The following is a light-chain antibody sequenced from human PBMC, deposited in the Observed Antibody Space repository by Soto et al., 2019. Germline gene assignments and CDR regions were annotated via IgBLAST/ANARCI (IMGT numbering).Light chain of an antibody. Sequence: QSVLTQPPSASGTPGKGVTISCSGRSSNIGSNYVYWYQQVPRTAPKLLINRNNQRPSGVPDRFSGSKSGPSASLAISGLRSEDEADYYCAGWDDSLSGVVFGGGTKLTVL. V-gene: IGLV1-47*01. CDR1: SSNIGSNY. J-gene: IGLJ2*01. CDR3: AGWDDSLSGVV. CDR2: RNN.